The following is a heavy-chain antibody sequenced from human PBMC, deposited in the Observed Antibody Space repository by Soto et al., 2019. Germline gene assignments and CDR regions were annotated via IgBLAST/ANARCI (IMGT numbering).Heavy chain of an antibody. V-gene: IGHV3-30*18. CDR3: AKSPYFYGFGVLDV. D-gene: IGHD3-9*01. Sequence: QVQLVESGGGVVQPGNSLTLSCAASGFIFSDYAMSWLRQAPGKGLEWVAAIWSDGKKENYAQSAKGRFTISRDNSKNRLDLQVNILRSEDTAGYYCAKSPYFYGFGVLDVWGQGATVTVPS. J-gene: IGHJ6*01. CDR1: GFIFSDYA. CDR2: IWSDGKKE.